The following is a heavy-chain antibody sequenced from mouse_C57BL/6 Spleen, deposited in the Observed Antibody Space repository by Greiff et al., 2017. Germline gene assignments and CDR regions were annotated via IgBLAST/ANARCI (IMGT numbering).Heavy chain of an antibody. CDR2: INPNNGGT. Sequence: EVQLQQSGPELVKPGASVKISCKASGYTFTDYYMNWVKQSHGKSLEWIGDINPNNGGTSYNQKFKGKATLTVDKSSSTAYMELRSLTSEDSAVYYCASSYYSNYGAMDYWGQGTSVTVSS. D-gene: IGHD2-5*01. CDR3: ASSYYSNYGAMDY. CDR1: GYTFTDYY. V-gene: IGHV1-26*01. J-gene: IGHJ4*01.